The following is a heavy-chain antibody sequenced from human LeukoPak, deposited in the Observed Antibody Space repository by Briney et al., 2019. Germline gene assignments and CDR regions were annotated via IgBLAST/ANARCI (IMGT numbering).Heavy chain of an antibody. D-gene: IGHD5-18*01. Sequence: GGSLRLSCAASGFTFSSYWMSWLRQAPGKGLQWVANIKQDGSEKYYVDSVRGGFTISRDNAKNSLYLQMNSLRAEDTAVYYCARGIGQLWFKNWFDPWGQGTLVTVSS. CDR3: ARGIGQLWFKNWFDP. V-gene: IGHV3-7*01. CDR1: GFTFSSYW. CDR2: IKQDGSEK. J-gene: IGHJ5*02.